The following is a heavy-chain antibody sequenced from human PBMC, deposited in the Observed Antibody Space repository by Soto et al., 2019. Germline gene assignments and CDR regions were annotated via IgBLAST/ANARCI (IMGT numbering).Heavy chain of an antibody. CDR1: GGSISSYY. Sequence: QVQLQESGPGLVKPSETLSLTCTVSGGSISSYYWSWIRQPPGKGLEWIGYIYYSGSTNYNPSLKIRFTLSVDTSNNQFSLKLSSVTAADTAVYYCAREYSSSPSESYYYYYGMDVWGQGTTVTVSS. CDR2: IYYSGST. V-gene: IGHV4-59*01. D-gene: IGHD6-6*01. J-gene: IGHJ6*02. CDR3: AREYSSSPSESYYYYYGMDV.